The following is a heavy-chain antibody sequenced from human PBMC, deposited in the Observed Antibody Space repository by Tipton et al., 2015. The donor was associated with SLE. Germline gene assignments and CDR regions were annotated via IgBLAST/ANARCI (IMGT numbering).Heavy chain of an antibody. J-gene: IGHJ4*02. Sequence: SLRLSCAASGFSFSSYTMSWVRQAPGKGLEWVSGISVSGGDTYYADSVKGRFTISRDNSKKTLYLQMNSLRAEDTAVYYCASRYRVVGATDYWGQGTLVTVSS. D-gene: IGHD1-26*01. CDR1: GFSFSSYT. V-gene: IGHV3-23*01. CDR3: ASRYRVVGATDY. CDR2: ISVSGGDT.